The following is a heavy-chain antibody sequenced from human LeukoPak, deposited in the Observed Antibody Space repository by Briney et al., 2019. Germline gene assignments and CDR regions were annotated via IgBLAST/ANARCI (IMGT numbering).Heavy chain of an antibody. D-gene: IGHD1-26*01. CDR1: GFTFSYYA. Sequence: PGGSLRLSCAASGFTFSYYAMTWVRQAPGKGLEWVSVISGSGDSTNYADSVKGRFTISRDNAKNSLYLQMNSLRAEDTAVYYCARIVGATSSQNFDYWGQGTLVTVSS. V-gene: IGHV3-23*01. J-gene: IGHJ4*02. CDR3: ARIVGATSSQNFDY. CDR2: ISGSGDST.